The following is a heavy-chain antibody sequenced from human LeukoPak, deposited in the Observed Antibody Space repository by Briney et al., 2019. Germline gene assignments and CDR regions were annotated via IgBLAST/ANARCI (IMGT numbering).Heavy chain of an antibody. V-gene: IGHV3-7*01. CDR2: IKPDESEK. D-gene: IGHD5-12*01. J-gene: IGHJ3*02. CDR1: GFSFSGSW. Sequence: GGSLRLSCAASGFSFSGSWMSWVRQAPGKGLEWLAHIKPDESEKFYMDSVKGRFTVSRDNAKSLVFLLMNSLRAEDTAVYYCARARSYSFDIWGQGTMVTVSS. CDR3: ARARSYSFDI.